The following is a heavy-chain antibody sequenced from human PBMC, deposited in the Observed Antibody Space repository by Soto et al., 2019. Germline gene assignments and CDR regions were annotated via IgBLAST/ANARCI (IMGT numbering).Heavy chain of an antibody. J-gene: IGHJ6*02. CDR1: GGSISSGGYY. CDR2: IYYSGST. D-gene: IGHD3-3*01. V-gene: IGHV4-31*03. Sequence: LSLTCTVSGGSISSGGYYWSWIRQHPGKGLEWIGYIYYSGSTYYNPSLKSRVTISVDTSKNQFSLKLSSVTAADTAVYYCARAKGPTYYDFWSGSYYYYYGMDVWGQGTTVTVSS. CDR3: ARAKGPTYYDFWSGSYYYYYGMDV.